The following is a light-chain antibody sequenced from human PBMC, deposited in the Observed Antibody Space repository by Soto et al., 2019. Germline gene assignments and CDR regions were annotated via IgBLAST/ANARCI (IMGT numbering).Light chain of an antibody. V-gene: IGKV3-20*01. Sequence: DIVLTQSPGTLSLSPXEXXXLSCRASQSVSNTYLAWYQQKPGQAPRLLIYGASSRATGIPDRFSGSGSGTDFTLTISRLEPEDFAVYYCHQYGNSPLTFGHGTKVEIK. CDR2: GAS. CDR3: HQYGNSPLT. J-gene: IGKJ1*01. CDR1: QSVSNTY.